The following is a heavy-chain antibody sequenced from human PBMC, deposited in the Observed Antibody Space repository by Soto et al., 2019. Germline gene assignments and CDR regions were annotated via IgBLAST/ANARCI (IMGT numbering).Heavy chain of an antibody. CDR1: GYTFTSYA. V-gene: IGHV1-3*01. CDR2: INAGNGNT. J-gene: IGHJ4*02. CDR3: ARGSGYYYWDDY. D-gene: IGHD3-22*01. Sequence: ASVKVSCKASGYTFTSYAMHWVRQAPGQRLEWMGWINAGNGNTKYSQKFQSRVIITRDTSASTAYMELSSLRSEDTAVYYCARGSGYYYWDDYSGQGTLVTVSS.